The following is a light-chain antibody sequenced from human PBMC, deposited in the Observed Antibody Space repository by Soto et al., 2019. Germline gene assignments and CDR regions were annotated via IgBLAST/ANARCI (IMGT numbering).Light chain of an antibody. CDR1: QSVSSN. V-gene: IGKV3-15*01. CDR3: QQYNNWPLT. J-gene: IGKJ4*01. Sequence: VMTQSRATLSVSPGERATLSCRASQSVSSNRAWDQQKPGQAPRLLIYGASTRATGMPARFSGSGSGTEFTLTISSLQSEDFAVYYCQQYNNWPLTFGGGTKVDI. CDR2: GAS.